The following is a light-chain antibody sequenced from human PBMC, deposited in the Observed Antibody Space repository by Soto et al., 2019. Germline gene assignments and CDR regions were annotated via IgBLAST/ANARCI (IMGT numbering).Light chain of an antibody. J-gene: IGKJ2*01. CDR3: QQSYSTPYI. Sequence: DIQMTQSPSSLSASVGDRVTITCRAGQTIRTYLNWYQQKPGKAPKLLIYAASSLQSGVPSRFSGSGSGTDFTLTISSLQPEDFATYYCQQSYSTPYIFGQGTKLEIK. CDR1: QTIRTY. V-gene: IGKV1-39*01. CDR2: AAS.